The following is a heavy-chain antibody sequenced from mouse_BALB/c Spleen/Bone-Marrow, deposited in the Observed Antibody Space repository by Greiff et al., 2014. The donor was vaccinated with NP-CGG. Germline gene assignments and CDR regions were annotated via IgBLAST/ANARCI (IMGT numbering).Heavy chain of an antibody. D-gene: IGHD2-3*01. CDR2: IYPGDGDT. J-gene: IGHJ4*01. Sequence: VKLVESGPELVKPGASVKISCKASGYAFSSSWMTWVKQRPGQGLEWIGRIYPGDGDTKYNGKFKGKATLTADKSSSTAYMQLSSLTSVDSAVYFCARSDGYRDMDYWGQGTSVTVSS. CDR1: GYAFSSSW. CDR3: ARSDGYRDMDY. V-gene: IGHV1-82*01.